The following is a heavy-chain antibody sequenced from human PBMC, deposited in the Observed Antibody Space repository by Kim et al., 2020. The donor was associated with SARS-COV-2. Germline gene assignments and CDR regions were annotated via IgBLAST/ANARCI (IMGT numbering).Heavy chain of an antibody. Sequence: GGSLRLSCAASGFTFSNAWMSWVRQAPGKGLEWVGRIKSKTDGGTTDYAAPVKGRFTISRDDSKNTLYLQMNSLKTEDTAVYYCTTDALAMFGGVIYFDYWGQGTLVTVSS. CDR1: GFTFSNAW. CDR3: TTDALAMFGGVIYFDY. CDR2: IKSKTDGGTT. J-gene: IGHJ4*02. V-gene: IGHV3-15*01. D-gene: IGHD3-16*01.